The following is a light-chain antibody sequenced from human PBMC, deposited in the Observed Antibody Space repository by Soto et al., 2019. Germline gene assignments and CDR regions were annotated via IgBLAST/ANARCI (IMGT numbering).Light chain of an antibody. CDR3: EQANDFPLT. V-gene: IGKV1-12*01. Sequence: DIQMTQSPSSVSVSVGDRVTITCRANQGIDDWLAWYQQKPGKAPKLLMYGSSTLQSWVPSRFSGSRSGTDFILTISSLQPEDFAPYYCEQANDFPLTFGGGTKVEIK. CDR1: QGIDDW. CDR2: GSS. J-gene: IGKJ4*01.